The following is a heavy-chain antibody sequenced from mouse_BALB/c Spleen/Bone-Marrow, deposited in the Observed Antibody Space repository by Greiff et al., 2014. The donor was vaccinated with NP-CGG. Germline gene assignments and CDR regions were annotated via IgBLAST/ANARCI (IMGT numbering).Heavy chain of an antibody. V-gene: IGHV1-14*01. CDR3: ARSLYGYDWYFDV. J-gene: IGHJ1*01. CDR1: GYTFTSYV. Sequence: VQLQQSGPELVKPGASVKVSCKASGYTFTSYVMHWVKQKPGQGLEWIGNINPYNDGTKYNEKFKGKATLTSDKSSSTAYMELSSLTSEDSAVYYCARSLYGYDWYFDVWGAGTTVTVSS. CDR2: INPYNDGT. D-gene: IGHD2-2*01.